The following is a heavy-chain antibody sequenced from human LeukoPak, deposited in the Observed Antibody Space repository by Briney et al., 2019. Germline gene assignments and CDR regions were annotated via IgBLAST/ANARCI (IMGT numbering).Heavy chain of an antibody. CDR3: NRDVRSALDD. J-gene: IGHJ4*02. CDR1: GFTFSNFW. Sequence: GGSLRLSCAASGFTFSNFWMHWVRQAPGKGLVWVALIYGDGSFTRYADSVKGRFTISRDNAKNTVYLQMNNLKTEDTATYHCNRDVRSALDDWGQGTLVTVSS. D-gene: IGHD2-15*01. V-gene: IGHV3-74*01. CDR2: IYGDGSFT.